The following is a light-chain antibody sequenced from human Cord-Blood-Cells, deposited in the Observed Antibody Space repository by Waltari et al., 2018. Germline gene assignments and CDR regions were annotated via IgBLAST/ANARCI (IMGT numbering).Light chain of an antibody. Sequence: VLTKSPGTLSLSPRERATLSCRASQSVSSSYLAWYQQKPGQAPRLLIYGASSRATGIPDRFSGSGSGTDFTLTISRLEPEDFAVYYCQQYGSSQFTFGPGTKVDIK. CDR1: QSVSSSY. CDR3: QQYGSSQFT. J-gene: IGKJ3*01. CDR2: GAS. V-gene: IGKV3-20*01.